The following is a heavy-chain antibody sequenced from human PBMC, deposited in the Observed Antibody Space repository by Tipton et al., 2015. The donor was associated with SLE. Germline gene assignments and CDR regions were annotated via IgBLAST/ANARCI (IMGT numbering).Heavy chain of an antibody. D-gene: IGHD5-12*01. CDR1: GGSIRSSSYY. CDR3: AGGGVATMGGYAFEI. J-gene: IGHJ3*02. V-gene: IGHV4-39*07. CDR2: IFYSGGT. Sequence: TLSLTCTVSGGSIRSSSYYWVWIRQPPGKGLEWIGIIFYSGGTYSNPSLKSRVSMSVDTSKNQFSLRLNSVTAADTALYYCAGGGVATMGGYAFEIWGQGTMVTVSS.